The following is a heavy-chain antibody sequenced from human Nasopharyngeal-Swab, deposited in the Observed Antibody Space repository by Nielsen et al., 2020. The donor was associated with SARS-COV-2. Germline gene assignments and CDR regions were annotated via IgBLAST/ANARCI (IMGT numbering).Heavy chain of an antibody. V-gene: IGHV3-21*01. J-gene: IGHJ4*02. D-gene: IGHD3-22*01. Sequence: GGSLRLSCAASGFTFSSYSMNWVRQAPGKGLEWVSSISSSSSSIYYADSVKGRFTISRDNAKNSLYLQMNSLRAEDTAVYYCARDGPYYYDSSGYYPIDYWGQGTLVTVSS. CDR1: GFTFSSYS. CDR3: ARDGPYYYDSSGYYPIDY. CDR2: ISSSSSSI.